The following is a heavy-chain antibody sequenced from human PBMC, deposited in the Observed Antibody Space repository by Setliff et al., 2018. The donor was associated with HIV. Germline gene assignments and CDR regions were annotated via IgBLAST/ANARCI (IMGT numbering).Heavy chain of an antibody. CDR2: INGYSGKT. CDR3: AREAPRYASGAFDM. Sequence: GASVKVSCKSSGHTFSNFGVSWVRQAPGQGLEWLGYINGYSGKTPFSPRLQGRLTMTTDTSTDTVYLELRSLASDDMAIYYCAREAPRYASGAFDMWGLGTMVTVSS. CDR1: GHTFSNFG. J-gene: IGHJ3*02. V-gene: IGHV1-18*03. D-gene: IGHD3-10*01.